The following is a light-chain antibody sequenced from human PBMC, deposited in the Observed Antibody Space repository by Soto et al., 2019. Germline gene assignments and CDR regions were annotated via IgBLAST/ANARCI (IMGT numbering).Light chain of an antibody. CDR3: QTWGTGFWV. CDR1: SGHSTYD. V-gene: IGLV4-69*01. Sequence: QLVLTQSPSASASLGASVKLTCTLSSGHSTYDISWHQQQPEKGPRYLMKVNSDGSHNKGDGIPDRFSGSSSGAERYLTISSLQYEDEADYYCQTWGTGFWVFGGGTKLTVL. J-gene: IGLJ3*02. CDR2: VNSDGSH.